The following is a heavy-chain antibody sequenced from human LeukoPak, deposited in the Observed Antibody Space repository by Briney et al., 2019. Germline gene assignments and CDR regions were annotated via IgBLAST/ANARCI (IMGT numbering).Heavy chain of an antibody. V-gene: IGHV1-18*01. Sequence: ASVTVSCTASGYTFTSYGISWVRQAPGQGLEWMGWISAYNGNTNYAQKFQGRVTMTRDTSTSTVYMELSSLRSEDTAVYYCVRDNSRLEGGITFWWFDPWGQGTLVTVSS. CDR3: VRDNSRLEGGITFWWFDP. D-gene: IGHD3-16*01. CDR2: ISAYNGNT. CDR1: GYTFTSYG. J-gene: IGHJ5*01.